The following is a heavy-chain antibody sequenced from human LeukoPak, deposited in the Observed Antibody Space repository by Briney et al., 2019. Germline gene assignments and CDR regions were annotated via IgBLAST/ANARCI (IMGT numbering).Heavy chain of an antibody. J-gene: IGHJ4*02. CDR2: IKQDGSRK. Sequence: PGGSLRLSCAAPGFTFSSYWMTWVRQAPGKGLEWVANIKQDGSRKDYVDSVKGRFTIFRDNAKDSLYLQMNSLRVEDTAVYYCARGVGDNGILGYWGRGTMVAVSS. D-gene: IGHD2-15*01. V-gene: IGHV3-7*01. CDR3: ARGVGDNGILGY. CDR1: GFTFSSYW.